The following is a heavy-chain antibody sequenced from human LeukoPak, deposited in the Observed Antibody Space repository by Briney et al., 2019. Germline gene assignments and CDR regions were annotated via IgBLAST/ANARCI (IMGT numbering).Heavy chain of an antibody. D-gene: IGHD6-6*01. CDR1: GFTFSDYY. CDR3: ARVGRYSSSSGDY. V-gene: IGHV3-11*04. Sequence: GGSLRLSCAASGFTFSDYYMSWIRQAPGKGLEWVSYISSSGSSIYSADSVKGRFTISRDNAKNSLYLQMNSLRAEDTAVYYGARVGRYSSSSGDYWGQGTLVTVSS. CDR2: ISSSGSSI. J-gene: IGHJ4*02.